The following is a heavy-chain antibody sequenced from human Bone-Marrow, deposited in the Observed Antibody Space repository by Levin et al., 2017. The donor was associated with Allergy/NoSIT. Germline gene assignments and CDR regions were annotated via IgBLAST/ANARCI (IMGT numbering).Heavy chain of an antibody. D-gene: IGHD6-6*01. V-gene: IGHV3-7*01. Sequence: GGSLRLSCAASGFTFSSFWMSWVRQAPGKGLEWVANIKQDGSEQYYLDSVRGRFTISRDNAENSLYLQMNSLRVEDTAVYYCAKTSRSSMDPDYGGQGTLVTVSS. J-gene: IGHJ4*02. CDR1: GFTFSSFW. CDR3: AKTSRSSMDPDY. CDR2: IKQDGSEQ.